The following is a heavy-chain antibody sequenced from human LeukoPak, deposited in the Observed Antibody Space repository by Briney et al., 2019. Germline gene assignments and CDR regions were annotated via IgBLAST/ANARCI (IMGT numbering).Heavy chain of an antibody. J-gene: IGHJ4*02. Sequence: GGSLRLSCVASGFTFSSYGMHWVRQAPGKGLEWVAVILYDGNNKYYADSVKGRFTISRDNSKNTLYLQMNSLRAEDTAVYYCAKVILGGYYDSSGYYEDYWGQGTLVTVSS. CDR3: AKVILGGYYDSSGYYEDY. V-gene: IGHV3-30*18. CDR2: ILYDGNNK. CDR1: GFTFSSYG. D-gene: IGHD3-22*01.